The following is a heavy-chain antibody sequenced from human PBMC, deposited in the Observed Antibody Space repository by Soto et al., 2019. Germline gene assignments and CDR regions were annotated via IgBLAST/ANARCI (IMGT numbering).Heavy chain of an antibody. Sequence: PSETLSLTCTVSGGSISSGDYYWSWIRQPPGKGLDCIGVIYHSGSTNYNPSLKSRVTISVDKSKNQFSLKLSSVAAADTAVYYCARSPDSSGYYPRWYYYGMDVWGQGTTVTVSS. J-gene: IGHJ6*02. V-gene: IGHV4-39*07. CDR3: ARSPDSSGYYPRWYYYGMDV. CDR2: IYHSGST. CDR1: GGSISSGDYY. D-gene: IGHD3-22*01.